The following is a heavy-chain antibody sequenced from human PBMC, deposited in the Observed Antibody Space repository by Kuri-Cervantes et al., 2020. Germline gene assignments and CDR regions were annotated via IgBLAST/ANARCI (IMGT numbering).Heavy chain of an antibody. D-gene: IGHD4-17*01. J-gene: IGHJ4*02. CDR1: GFTFDEYG. CDR3: VRGLFYGDYGEIGFWVVVGFDY. CDR2: ITWNSGSI. V-gene: IGHV3-9*03. Sequence: LSLTCAASGFTFDEYGMHWVRQAPGKGLEWVSGITWNSGSIGYADSVKGRFTISRDNAKNSLYLQVNSLRAEDMTVYYCVRGLFYGDYGEIGFWVVVGFDYWGQGTLVTVSS.